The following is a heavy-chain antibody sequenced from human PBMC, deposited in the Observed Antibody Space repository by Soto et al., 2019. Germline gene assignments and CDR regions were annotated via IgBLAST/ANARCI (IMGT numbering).Heavy chain of an antibody. CDR3: VRDRIFAVPAGHDTFDF. V-gene: IGHV1-18*01. J-gene: IGHJ3*01. CDR2: FNTYNDKR. CDR1: GYTFTSFG. Sequence: QVQLVQSGAVVEKPGASVKVSCKTSGYTFTSFGISWVRQAPGQGLEWIGWFNTYNDKRKYSQKLQGRVSMTTETSTNTVYMELRSLTSDDTAVYYCVRDRIFAVPAGHDTFDFWGQGTMVTVSS. D-gene: IGHD3-3*01.